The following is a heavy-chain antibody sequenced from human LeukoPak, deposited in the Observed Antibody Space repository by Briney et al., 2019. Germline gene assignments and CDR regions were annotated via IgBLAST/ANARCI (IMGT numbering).Heavy chain of an antibody. CDR1: GGTFSSYA. V-gene: IGHV1-69*05. CDR2: IIPIFGTA. D-gene: IGHD6-19*01. Sequence: SVKVSSKASGGTFSSYAISWVRQAPGQGLEWMGRIIPIFGTANYAQKFQGRVTITTDESTSTAYMELSSLRSEDTAVYYCARISSGRDYYFDYWGQGTLVTVSS. CDR3: ARISSGRDYYFDY. J-gene: IGHJ4*02.